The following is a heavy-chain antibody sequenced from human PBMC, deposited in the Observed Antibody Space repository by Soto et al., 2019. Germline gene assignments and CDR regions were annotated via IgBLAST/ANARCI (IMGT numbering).Heavy chain of an antibody. D-gene: IGHD3-22*01. CDR1: GFTFSSYA. CDR3: ASGVEAYYYDSSGYYWRIRDYFDY. V-gene: IGHV3-30-3*01. J-gene: IGHJ4*02. CDR2: ISYDGSNK. Sequence: QVQLVESGGGVVQPGRSLRLSCAASGFTFSSYAMHWVRQAPGKGLEWVAVISYDGSNKYYADSVKGRLTISRDNYKNTLYLQMNSLRAEDTAVYYCASGVEAYYYDSSGYYWRIRDYFDYWGQGTLVTVSS.